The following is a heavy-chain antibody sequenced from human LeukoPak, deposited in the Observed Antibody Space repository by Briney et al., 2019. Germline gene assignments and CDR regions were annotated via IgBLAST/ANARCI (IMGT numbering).Heavy chain of an antibody. J-gene: IGHJ6*02. V-gene: IGHV3-23*01. CDR3: AKVVAHGMDV. CDR2: ISGSGGST. D-gene: IGHD2-15*01. CDR1: GFTFSSNY. Sequence: GGSLRLSCAASGFTFSSNYMSWVRQAPGKGLEWVSAISGSGGSTYYADSVKGRFTISRDNSKNTLYLQMNSLRAEDTAVYYCAKVVAHGMDVWGQGTTVTVSS.